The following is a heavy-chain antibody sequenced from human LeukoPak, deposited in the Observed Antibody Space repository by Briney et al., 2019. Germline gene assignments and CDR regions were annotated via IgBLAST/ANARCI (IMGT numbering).Heavy chain of an antibody. CDR2: IYYSGST. J-gene: IGHJ4*02. CDR1: GGSISSSSYY. CDR3: ARVSGYDYFDY. V-gene: IGHV4-31*03. Sequence: SETLSLTCTVSGGSISSSSYYWGWIRQPPGKGLEWIGYIYYSGSTYYNPSLESRLTISVDPSKSQFSLRLSSVTAADAAVYYCARVSGYDYFDYWGQGTLVTVSS. D-gene: IGHD5-12*01.